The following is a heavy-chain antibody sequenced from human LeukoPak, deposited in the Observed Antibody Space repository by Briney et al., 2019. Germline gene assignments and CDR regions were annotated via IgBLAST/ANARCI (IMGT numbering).Heavy chain of an antibody. CDR1: GYTFTSYY. D-gene: IGHD5-18*01. CDR2: INPSGGST. V-gene: IGHV1-46*01. Sequence: GASVKVSCKASGYTFTSYYMHWVRQAPGQGLEWMGIINPSGGSTSYAQKFQGRVTMTRDTSTSTVYMELSSLRSEDTAAYYCARRGFGYSYGFVSYYFDYWGQGTLVTVSS. J-gene: IGHJ4*02. CDR3: ARRGFGYSYGFVSYYFDY.